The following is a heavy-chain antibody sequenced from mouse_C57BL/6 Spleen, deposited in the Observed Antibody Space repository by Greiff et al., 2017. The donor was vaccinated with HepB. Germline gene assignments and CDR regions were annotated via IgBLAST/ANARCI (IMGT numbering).Heavy chain of an antibody. CDR2: INPYNGDT. V-gene: IGHV1-20*01. J-gene: IGHJ2*01. Sequence: EVKVEESGPELVKPGDSVKISCKASGYSFTGYFMNWVMQSHGKSLEWIGRINPYNGDTFYNQKFKGKATLTVDKSSSTAHMELRSLTYEDSAVYDCARGDYRYYCDYWGQGTTLTVSS. CDR3: ARGDYRYYCDY. D-gene: IGHD2-13*01. CDR1: GYSFTGYF.